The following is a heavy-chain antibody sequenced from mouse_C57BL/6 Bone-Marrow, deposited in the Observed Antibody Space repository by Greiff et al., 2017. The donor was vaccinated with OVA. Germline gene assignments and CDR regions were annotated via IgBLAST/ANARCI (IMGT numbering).Heavy chain of an antibody. J-gene: IGHJ2*01. V-gene: IGHV1-55*01. CDR1: DYTFTSYW. Sequence: VQLQQSGAELVKPGASVKMSCKASDYTFTSYWITWVKQRPGQGLEWIGDIYPGSGSTNYNEKFKSKATLTVDTSSSTAYMQLSSLTSEDSAVYYCAYYGSSYCWGQGTTLTVSS. CDR2: IYPGSGST. D-gene: IGHD1-1*01. CDR3: AYYGSSYC.